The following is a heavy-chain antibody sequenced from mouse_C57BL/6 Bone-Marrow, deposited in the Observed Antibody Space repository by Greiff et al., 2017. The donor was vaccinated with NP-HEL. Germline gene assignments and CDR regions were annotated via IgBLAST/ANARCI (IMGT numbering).Heavy chain of an antibody. CDR1: GFNIKDDY. Sequence: EVQLVESGAELVRPGASVKLSCTASGFNIKDDYMHWVKQRPEQGLEWIGWIDPENGDTEYASKFQGKATITADTSSNTAYLQLSSLTSEDTAVYYCTTITTVVATDWYFDVWGTGTTVTVSS. CDR2: IDPENGDT. CDR3: TTITTVVATDWYFDV. D-gene: IGHD1-1*01. V-gene: IGHV14-4*01. J-gene: IGHJ1*03.